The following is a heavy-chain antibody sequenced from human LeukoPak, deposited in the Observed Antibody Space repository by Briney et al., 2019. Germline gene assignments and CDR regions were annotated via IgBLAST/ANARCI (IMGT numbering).Heavy chain of an antibody. CDR2: IYYSGST. J-gene: IGHJ5*02. V-gene: IGHV4-59*01. CDR3: ARDVAVAGTGSNWFDP. D-gene: IGHD6-19*01. Sequence: SETLSLTCTVSGGSISSYYWSWIRQPPGKGLEWIGYIYYSGSTNYNPSLKSRVTISADTSKNQSSLKLSSVTAADTAVYYCARDVAVAGTGSNWFDPWGQGTLVTVSS. CDR1: GGSISSYY.